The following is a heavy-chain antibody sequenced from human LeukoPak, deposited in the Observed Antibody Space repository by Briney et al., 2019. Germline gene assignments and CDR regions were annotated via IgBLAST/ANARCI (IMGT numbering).Heavy chain of an antibody. V-gene: IGHV4-34*01. D-gene: IGHD6-13*01. Sequence: SETLSLTCAVYGGSFSGYYWSWVRQPPGKGLEWLGEINHSGSTNYNPSLKSRVTISVDTSKNQFSLKLNSVTAADTAVYYCARDHSSSSEDYWGQGTLVTVSS. CDR3: ARDHSSSSEDY. J-gene: IGHJ4*02. CDR2: INHSGST. CDR1: GGSFSGYY.